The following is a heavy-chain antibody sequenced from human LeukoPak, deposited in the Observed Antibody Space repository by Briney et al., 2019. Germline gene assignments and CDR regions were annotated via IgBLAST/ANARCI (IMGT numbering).Heavy chain of an antibody. V-gene: IGHV1-2*02. D-gene: IGHD5-24*01. J-gene: IGHJ4*02. CDR3: ARARDGYNPYCFDY. Sequence: ASVKVSCKASGYTFTSYGISWVRQAPGQGLEWMGWINPNSGGTNFAQKFQGRVTMTRDTSISTVYMELSSLRSDDTAAYYCARARDGYNPYCFDYWGQGTLVTVSS. CDR1: GYTFTSYG. CDR2: INPNSGGT.